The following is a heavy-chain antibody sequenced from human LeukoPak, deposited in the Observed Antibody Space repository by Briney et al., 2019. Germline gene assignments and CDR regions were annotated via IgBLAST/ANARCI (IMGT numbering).Heavy chain of an antibody. Sequence: SGTLSLTCAVTGGSITSSDWWTWVRQPPGNGLEWIGDVLHTGAANYNLSLKSRLTLSVEKSENQFSLRLRSVTAADTAVYYCAGRHHVRDPPLWGQGTLVTVSS. D-gene: IGHD3-10*02. J-gene: IGHJ4*02. CDR2: VLHTGAA. V-gene: IGHV4-4*02. CDR1: GGSITSSDW. CDR3: AGRHHVRDPPL.